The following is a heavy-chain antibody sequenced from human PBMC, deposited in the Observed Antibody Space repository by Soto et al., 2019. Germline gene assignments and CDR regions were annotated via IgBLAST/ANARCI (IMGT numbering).Heavy chain of an antibody. V-gene: IGHV1-2*02. CDR3: ARDPHEGVYDY. J-gene: IGHJ4*02. CDR2: MRPDSGGA. CDR1: GYTFTGYY. D-gene: IGHD3-16*01. Sequence: ASVKVSCKASGYTFTGYYLHWIRQAPGQGLQWMGWMRPDSGGANYAQKFQGRVSMTRDTSTSTFYMELSRLASDDTAVYYCARDPHEGVYDYWGQGTQGTVS.